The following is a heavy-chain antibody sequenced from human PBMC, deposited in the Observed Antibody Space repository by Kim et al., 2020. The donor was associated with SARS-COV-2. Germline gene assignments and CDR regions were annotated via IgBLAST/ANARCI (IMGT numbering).Heavy chain of an antibody. CDR2: VSNSGGTT. J-gene: IGHJ4*02. V-gene: IGHV3-23*01. CDR3: AKAAVAVDDYPGDVVDY. Sequence: GGSLRLSCAASGFTFRSYAMSWVRQAPGKGLEWVSAVSNSGGTTYYADSVKGRFTISRDNSKNTLYVQLNSLRVEDTAVYYCAKAAVAVDDYPGDVVDYWGQGTLVTVSS. D-gene: IGHD4-17*01. CDR1: GFTFRSYA.